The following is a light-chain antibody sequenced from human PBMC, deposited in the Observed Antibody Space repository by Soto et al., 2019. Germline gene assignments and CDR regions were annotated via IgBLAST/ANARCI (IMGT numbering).Light chain of an antibody. CDR3: SSYASTTTPYV. V-gene: IGLV2-14*01. CDR1: NSDVGGYNY. CDR2: EVS. Sequence: QSALTQPASVSGSPGQSITISCAGTNSDVGGYNYVSSYQQHPGKAPKLMIYEVSNRPSGVSNRFSGSKSGNTASLTISGLQAEDEADYYCSSYASTTTPYVFGTGTKVTVL. J-gene: IGLJ1*01.